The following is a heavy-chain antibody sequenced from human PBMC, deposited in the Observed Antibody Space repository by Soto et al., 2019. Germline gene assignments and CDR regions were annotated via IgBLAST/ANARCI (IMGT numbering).Heavy chain of an antibody. CDR3: ARVVDTAMVTGYYYYGMDV. D-gene: IGHD5-18*01. J-gene: IGHJ6*02. V-gene: IGHV1-69*06. CDR2: IIPIFGTA. CDR1: GGTFSSYA. Sequence: QVQLVQSGAEVKKPGSSVKVSCKASGGTFSSYAISWVRQAPGQGLEWMGGIIPIFGTANYAQKFQGRVTITADKSTGTGYMELSSLRSEDTAVYYCARVVDTAMVTGYYYYGMDVWGQGTTVTVSS.